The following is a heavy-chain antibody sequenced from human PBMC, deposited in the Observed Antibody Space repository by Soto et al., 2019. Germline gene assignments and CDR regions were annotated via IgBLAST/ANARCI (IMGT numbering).Heavy chain of an antibody. D-gene: IGHD3-16*01. CDR1: GGSISSRDSY. J-gene: IGHJ4*02. V-gene: IGHV4-39*01. CDR3: ARGFGRSHFDY. CDR2: FHYSGST. Sequence: SETLSLTCTVSGGSISSRDSYWGWIRQPPGKGLEWIGSFHYSGSTYYNPSLKSRVTISVDTSKNQLSLRVTSVTAADTAVYYCARGFGRSHFDYWGQGTPVPVSS.